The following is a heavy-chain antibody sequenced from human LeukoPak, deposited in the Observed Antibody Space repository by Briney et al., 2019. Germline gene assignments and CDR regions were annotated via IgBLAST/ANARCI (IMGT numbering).Heavy chain of an antibody. D-gene: IGHD3-22*01. Sequence: GGSLRLSCAVSGFTFSDYYMSWIRQAPGKGLEWVSYISSSGSYIYYTDSVKGRFTISRDNAKNSLYLQMNSLRAEDTAVYYCARDSGGYYPEYWGQGTLVTVSS. CDR2: ISSSGSYI. CDR1: GFTFSDYY. CDR3: ARDSGGYYPEY. V-gene: IGHV3-11*01. J-gene: IGHJ4*02.